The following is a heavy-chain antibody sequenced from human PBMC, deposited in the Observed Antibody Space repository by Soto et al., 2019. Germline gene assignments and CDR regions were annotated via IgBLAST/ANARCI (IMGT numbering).Heavy chain of an antibody. CDR2: IYYSGST. CDR1: GGSISSYY. CDR3: ARAVAGYRTNDY. J-gene: IGHJ4*02. V-gene: IGHV4-59*12. Sequence: SETLSLTCTVSGGSISSYYWSWIRQPPGKGLEWIGYIYYSGSTNYNPSLKSRVTISVDTSKNQFSLKLSSVTAADTAVYYCARAVAGYRTNDYWGGGPRVTFPS. D-gene: IGHD6-19*01.